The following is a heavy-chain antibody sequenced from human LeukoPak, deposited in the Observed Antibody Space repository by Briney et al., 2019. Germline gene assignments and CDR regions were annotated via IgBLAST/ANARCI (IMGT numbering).Heavy chain of an antibody. J-gene: IGHJ4*02. D-gene: IGHD6-13*01. CDR2: ISSSSSYI. V-gene: IGHV3-21*01. CDR1: GFTISSYS. Sequence: GGSLRLSCAASGFTISSYSMNWVRQAPGKGLEWVSSISSSSSYIYYADSVKGRFTISRDNAKNSLYLQMNSLRAEDTAVYYCARDPGIAAAGNFWGQGTLVTVSS. CDR3: ARDPGIAAAGNF.